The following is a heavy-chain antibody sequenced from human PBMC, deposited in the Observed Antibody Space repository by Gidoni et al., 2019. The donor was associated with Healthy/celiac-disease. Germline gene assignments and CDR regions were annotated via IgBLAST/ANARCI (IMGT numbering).Heavy chain of an antibody. CDR1: GGSFSGYY. D-gene: IGHD3-10*01. CDR2: INQSGST. Sequence: QVQLQQWGAGLLKPSETLSITCAVNGGSFSGYYLSWIRQPPGKGLEWIGEINQSGSTNYNPSLKSRVTISVDTSKNQFSLKLSSVTAADTAVYYCARDGSYYYGSGSYSNGGNWFDPWGQGTLVTVSS. V-gene: IGHV4-34*01. CDR3: ARDGSYYYGSGSYSNGGNWFDP. J-gene: IGHJ5*02.